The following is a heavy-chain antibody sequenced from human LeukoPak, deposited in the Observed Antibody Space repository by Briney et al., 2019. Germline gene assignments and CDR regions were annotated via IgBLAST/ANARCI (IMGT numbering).Heavy chain of an antibody. V-gene: IGHV4-59*01. CDR3: ARDEKSGFLDY. J-gene: IGHJ4*02. CDR1: GGSISSYY. CDR2: IYYSGST. D-gene: IGHD3-3*01. Sequence: PSQTLSLTRTVSGGSISSYYGSWIRQPPGKGLEWIGSIYYSGSTNYNPSLKSRVTISVDTSKTQFSLKLSSVTAADTAVYYCARDEKSGFLDYWGQGTLVTVSS.